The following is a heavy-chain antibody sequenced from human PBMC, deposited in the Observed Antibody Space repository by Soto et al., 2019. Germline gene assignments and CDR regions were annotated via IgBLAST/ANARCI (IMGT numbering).Heavy chain of an antibody. Sequence: EVQLVESGGGLVQPGGSLRLSCAGSGFTFSDFWLSWVRQTPGRGLEWVANIKQDGSEKKYVDSVKGRFTISRDNAKSSLYLQMNSLRAEDTAVYYCAKTTILLPAAANRGAPYNYYGLDVWGHGNTVSVSS. J-gene: IGHJ6*02. CDR3: AKTTILLPAAANRGAPYNYYGLDV. CDR1: GFTFSDFW. D-gene: IGHD2-2*01. V-gene: IGHV3-7*03. CDR2: IKQDGSEK.